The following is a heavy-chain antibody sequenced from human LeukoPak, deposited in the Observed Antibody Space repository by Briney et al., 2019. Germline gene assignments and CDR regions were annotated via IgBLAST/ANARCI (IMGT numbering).Heavy chain of an antibody. D-gene: IGHD4/OR15-4a*01. V-gene: IGHV3-74*01. Sequence: GRSLRLSRAPSTFSFSTYWTHCVRQAPGKGLVWVSPITSDGRTTTSPDSVKARFPISRDNAKTTLYLQMSSLRAQDTAAYYCARVLTGSWDWFGPWGQGILVTVSS. CDR3: ARVLTGSWDWFGP. J-gene: IGHJ5*02. CDR1: TFSFSTYW. CDR2: ITSDGRTT.